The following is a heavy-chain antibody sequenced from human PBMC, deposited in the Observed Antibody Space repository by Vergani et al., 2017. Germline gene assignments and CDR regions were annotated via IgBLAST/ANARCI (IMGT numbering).Heavy chain of an antibody. CDR1: GFTFSSYA. Sequence: QVQLVESGGGVVQPGRSLRLSCAASGFTFSSYAMHWVRQAPGKGLEWVAVISYDGSNKYYADSVKGRFTISRDNSKKTLYLQMNSLRAEDTAVYYCATTRDCSGGSFYSYYYMDVWGKGTTVTVSS. CDR2: ISYDGSNK. V-gene: IGHV3-30-3*01. D-gene: IGHD2-15*01. CDR3: ATTRDCSGGSFYSYYYMDV. J-gene: IGHJ6*03.